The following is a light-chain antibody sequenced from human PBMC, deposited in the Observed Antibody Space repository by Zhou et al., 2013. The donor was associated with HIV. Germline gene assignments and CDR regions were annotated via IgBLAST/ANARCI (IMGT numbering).Light chain of an antibody. CDR3: QKYDSTPRT. CDR2: AAS. V-gene: IGKV1-27*01. J-gene: IGKJ1*01. Sequence: DIQMTQSPSSLSASVGDRVTITCRASQGLSNYLAWYQQKPGEVPKLLIYAASTLQPGVPSRFTGSGSDTHFTLTISSPQPEDVAVYYCQKYDSTPRTFGQGTKV. CDR1: QGLSNY.